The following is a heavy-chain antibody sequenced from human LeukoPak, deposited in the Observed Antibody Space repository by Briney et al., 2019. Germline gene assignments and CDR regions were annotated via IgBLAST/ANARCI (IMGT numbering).Heavy chain of an antibody. CDR2: ISGSGGST. CDR1: GFTFSSYA. V-gene: IGHV3-23*01. D-gene: IGHD4-17*01. J-gene: IGHJ4*02. CDR3: EVMDYGDYELDY. Sequence: PGGSLRLSCAASGFTFSSYAMSWVRQAPGKGLEWVSAISGSGGSTYYADPVKGRFTISRDNSKNTLYLQMNSLRAEDTAVYYCEVMDYGDYELDYWGQGTLVTASS.